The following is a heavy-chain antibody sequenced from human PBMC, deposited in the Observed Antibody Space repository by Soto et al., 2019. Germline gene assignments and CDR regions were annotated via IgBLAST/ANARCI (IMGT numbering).Heavy chain of an antibody. CDR3: GIQVGTTMQYSLFDP. D-gene: IGHD3-22*01. V-gene: IGHV3-30*04. Sequence: QVQLVESGGGVVQPGRSLRLSCAASGFTFSTYAMHWVRQAPGKGLEWVAVVAYDGREKFYGDSVKGRFTISRDNSRNRLYLQMKSLRTEDTAVYYCGIQVGTTMQYSLFDPWGKGTLVTVSS. CDR2: VAYDGREK. J-gene: IGHJ5*02. CDR1: GFTFSTYA.